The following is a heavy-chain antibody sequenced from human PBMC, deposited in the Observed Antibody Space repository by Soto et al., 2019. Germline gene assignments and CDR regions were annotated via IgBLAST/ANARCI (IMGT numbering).Heavy chain of an antibody. Sequence: QVRLVQSGAEMKQPGASVKLSCQASGYIFIHCFMHWVRQAPGQGLEWMGGINPSSGTTTYAQKFQGRVTVTRDTSTSTVYMELSSLGSGDTAMYYCARSLGETTSLFDYWGQGSLVTVSA. CDR3: ARSLGETTSLFDY. J-gene: IGHJ4*02. CDR1: GYIFIHCF. V-gene: IGHV1-46*01. CDR2: INPSSGTT.